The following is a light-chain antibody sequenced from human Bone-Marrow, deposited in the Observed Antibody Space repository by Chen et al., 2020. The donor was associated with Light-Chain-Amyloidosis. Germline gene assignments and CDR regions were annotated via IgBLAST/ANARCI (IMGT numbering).Light chain of an antibody. CDR3: QVWDRSSDHPV. CDR2: DDS. Sequence: SYVMTQPSSVSVAPGPTATISCGGNNIGSTSVHWYQQTPGQTPLLVVYDDSDLPAGIPERLSGSNSGNTATLTISRVEAGDEAGYYCQVWDRSSDHPVFGGGTKLTVL. V-gene: IGLV3-21*02. CDR1: NIGSTS. J-gene: IGLJ3*02.